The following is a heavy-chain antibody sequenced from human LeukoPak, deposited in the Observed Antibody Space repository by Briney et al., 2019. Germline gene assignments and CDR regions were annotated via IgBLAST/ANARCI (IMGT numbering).Heavy chain of an antibody. D-gene: IGHD3-22*01. CDR1: GYSISSGYY. Sequence: SETLSLTCTVSGYSISSGYYWGWIRQPPGKGLEWIGSIYHSGYTYYNPSLKSRVTMSVDTSKNQFSLKLSSVTAADTAVYYCARDGYYDGSCFDYWGRGTLVTVSS. CDR3: ARDGYYDGSCFDY. V-gene: IGHV4-38-2*02. CDR2: IYHSGYT. J-gene: IGHJ4*02.